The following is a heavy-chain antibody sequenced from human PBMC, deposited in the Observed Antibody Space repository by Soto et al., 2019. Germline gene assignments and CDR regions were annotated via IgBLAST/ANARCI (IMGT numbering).Heavy chain of an antibody. V-gene: IGHV3-33*01. CDR2: IWYDGSNK. CDR3: ARLNGATNAFDI. Sequence: SCAASGFTFSSYGMHWVRRAPGKGLEWVAVIWYDGSNKYYADSVKGRFTISRDNSKNTLYLQMNSLRAEDTAVYYCARLNGATNAFDIWGQGTMVTVSS. CDR1: GFTFSSYG. D-gene: IGHD1-26*01. J-gene: IGHJ3*02.